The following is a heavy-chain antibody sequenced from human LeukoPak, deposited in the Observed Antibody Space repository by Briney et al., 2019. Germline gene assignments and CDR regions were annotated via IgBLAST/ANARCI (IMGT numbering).Heavy chain of an antibody. Sequence: PGRSLRLSCAASGFTFSSYAMHWVRQAPGKGLEWVAVISYDGSNKYYADSVKGRFTISRDNSKNTLYLQMNSLRAEDTAVYYCAKADYYDSSGYPPPPYGMDVWGQGTTVTVSS. CDR2: ISYDGSNK. J-gene: IGHJ6*02. V-gene: IGHV3-30-3*02. CDR3: AKADYYDSSGYPPPPYGMDV. CDR1: GFTFSSYA. D-gene: IGHD3-22*01.